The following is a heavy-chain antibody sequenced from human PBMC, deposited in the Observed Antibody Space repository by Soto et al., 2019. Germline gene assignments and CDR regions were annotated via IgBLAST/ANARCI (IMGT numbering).Heavy chain of an antibody. CDR1: GFSLYNYA. D-gene: IGHD5-18*01. CDR2: ISLSSANI. V-gene: IGHV3-48*01. Sequence: PGGSLRLSCAASGFSLYNYAMDWVRQAPGQGLEWVSYISLSSANIHYADSVRGRFTVSRDNAKNSLYLQMNRLRAEDSAVYYCARGGDSYGYGEYYYYGMDVWGQGTTVTVSS. J-gene: IGHJ6*02. CDR3: ARGGDSYGYGEYYYYGMDV.